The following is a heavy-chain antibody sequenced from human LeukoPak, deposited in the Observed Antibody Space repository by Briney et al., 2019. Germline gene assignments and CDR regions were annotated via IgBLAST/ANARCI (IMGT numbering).Heavy chain of an antibody. CDR2: ISSSGSTI. D-gene: IGHD5-18*01. CDR1: GFTFSSYA. J-gene: IGHJ4*02. CDR3: ARMGYSYGGYFDY. Sequence: GGSLRLSCAASGFTFSSYAMNWVRQAPGKGPEWVSYISSSGSTIHYADSVKGRFTISRDDAKNSLYLQMNSLRAEDTAVYYCARMGYSYGGYFDYWGQGTLVTVSS. V-gene: IGHV3-48*03.